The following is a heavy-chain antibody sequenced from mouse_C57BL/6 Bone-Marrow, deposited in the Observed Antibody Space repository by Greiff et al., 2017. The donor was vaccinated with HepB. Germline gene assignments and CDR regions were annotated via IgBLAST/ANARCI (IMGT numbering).Heavy chain of an antibody. Sequence: EVQLQQSGTVLARPGASVKMSCKTSGYTFTSYWMHWVKQRPGQGLEWIGAIYPGNSDTSYNQKFKGKAKLTAVTSASTAYMELSSLTNEDSAVYYCTRERLRQRWYFDYWGQGTTLTVSS. CDR2: IYPGNSDT. J-gene: IGHJ2*01. CDR3: TRERLRQRWYFDY. D-gene: IGHD2-4*01. CDR1: GYTFTSYW. V-gene: IGHV1-5*01.